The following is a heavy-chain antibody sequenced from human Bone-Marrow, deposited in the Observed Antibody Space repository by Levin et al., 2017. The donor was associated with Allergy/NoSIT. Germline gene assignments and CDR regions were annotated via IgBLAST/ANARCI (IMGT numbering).Heavy chain of an antibody. Sequence: GESLKISCKTSGYSFIDYYIHWLRQAPGQGLEWVGWINPNSGDTEFAQKFQGRVTMTRHTSSSTSYMELSRLRSDDTAVYYCARRFSTRTPFDYWGQGTLVTVSS. D-gene: IGHD2-2*01. CDR3: ARRFSTRTPFDY. V-gene: IGHV1-2*02. CDR2: INPNSGDT. J-gene: IGHJ4*02. CDR1: GYSFIDYY.